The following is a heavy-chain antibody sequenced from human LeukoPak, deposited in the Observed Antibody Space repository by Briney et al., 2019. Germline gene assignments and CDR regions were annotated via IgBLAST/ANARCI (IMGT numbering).Heavy chain of an antibody. Sequence: KSGGSLRLSCAASGFTFSDYYMSWIRQAPGKGLEWVSYISSSSSYTNYADSVKGRFTISRDNAKNSLYLQMNSLRAEDTAVYYCARDTRGARDNYFDYWGQGTLVTVSS. CDR2: ISSSSSYT. J-gene: IGHJ4*02. D-gene: IGHD3-16*01. CDR3: ARDTRGARDNYFDY. V-gene: IGHV3-11*06. CDR1: GFTFSDYY.